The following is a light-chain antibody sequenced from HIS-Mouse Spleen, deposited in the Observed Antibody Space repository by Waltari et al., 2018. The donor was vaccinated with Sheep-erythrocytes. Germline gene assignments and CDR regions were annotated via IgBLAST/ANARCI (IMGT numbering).Light chain of an antibody. J-gene: IGLJ3*02. V-gene: IGLV2-23*01. CDR3: CSYAGSSTPWV. CDR2: EGM. Sequence: QSALTQPPSASGSPGQSVTISCTGTSSDVGGYNLVSWYQQHPGKAPKLMIYEGMKRPSGVSNRFAGSTSGNTASLTISGLQAEDEADYYCCSYAGSSTPWVFGGGTKLTVL. CDR1: SSDVGGYNL.